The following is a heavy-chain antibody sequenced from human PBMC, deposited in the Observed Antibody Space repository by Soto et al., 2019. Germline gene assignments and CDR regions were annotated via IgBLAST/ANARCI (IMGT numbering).Heavy chain of an antibody. Sequence: PGGSLRLSCVASGFSLSTYSMNWVRQAPGKGLEWVADITTSSSFRLYADSVKGRFTISRDDARNSLYLQVNSLRVEDTGVYYCARDLGVALATLTLDSWGQGTLVTVSS. J-gene: IGHJ4*02. D-gene: IGHD2-15*01. V-gene: IGHV3-21*01. CDR2: ITTSSSFR. CDR3: ARDLGVALATLTLDS. CDR1: GFSLSTYS.